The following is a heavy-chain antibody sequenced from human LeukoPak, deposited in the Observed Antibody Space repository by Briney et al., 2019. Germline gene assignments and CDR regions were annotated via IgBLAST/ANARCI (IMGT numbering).Heavy chain of an antibody. CDR2: ISPDGKIE. Sequence: GGSLRLSCAASGFTFTTFGIHWVRQAPGKGLEWVAAISPDGKIEYYTDSVKGRFTISRDNAKNSLYLQMNSLRAEDTAVYYCARDMGDIVVVPAAIDYWGQGTLVTVSS. V-gene: IGHV3-33*05. CDR1: GFTFTTFG. D-gene: IGHD2-2*01. J-gene: IGHJ4*02. CDR3: ARDMGDIVVVPAAIDY.